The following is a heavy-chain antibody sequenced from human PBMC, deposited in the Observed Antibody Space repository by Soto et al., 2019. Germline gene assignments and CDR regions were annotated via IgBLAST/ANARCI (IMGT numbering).Heavy chain of an antibody. V-gene: IGHV3-23*01. J-gene: IGHJ4*02. CDR3: ARRSSSWYFDY. CDR1: GFTFSSYA. CDR2: ISGSDGST. Sequence: PGGSLRLSCAASGFTFSSYAMNWVRQAPGKGLEWVSVISGSDGSTYYADSVKGRFTISRDNSKNTLNLQMNSPRAEDTAVYYCARRSSSWYFDYWGEGTLVTVSS. D-gene: IGHD6-13*01.